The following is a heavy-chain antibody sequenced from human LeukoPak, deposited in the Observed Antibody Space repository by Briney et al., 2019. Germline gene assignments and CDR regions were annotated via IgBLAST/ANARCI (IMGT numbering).Heavy chain of an antibody. CDR1: GFTFSRYA. CDR2: ISYDGSNK. Sequence: GRSLRLSCAAPGFTFSRYAMHWVRQAPGKGLEWVAVISYDGSNKYYADSVKGRFTISRDNSKNTLYLQMNSLRAEDTAVYYCARDRAYGDYRDAFDIWGQGTMVTVSS. J-gene: IGHJ3*02. V-gene: IGHV3-30*04. CDR3: ARDRAYGDYRDAFDI. D-gene: IGHD4-17*01.